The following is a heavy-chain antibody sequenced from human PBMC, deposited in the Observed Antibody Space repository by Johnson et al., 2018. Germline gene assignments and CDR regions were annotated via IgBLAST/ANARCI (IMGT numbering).Heavy chain of an antibody. D-gene: IGHD3-10*01. CDR2: INYNGGST. J-gene: IGHJ6*03. Sequence: VQLVESGGGLVQAGGSLRLSCAASGFAFSSYAMSWVRQAPGKGLEWVSSINYNGGSTFYADSVKGRFTISRDNSKNTLSLKVNSLRARDTAVYYCANHPLWFGELLCYMDVGGKGTTVTVSS. V-gene: IGHV3-23*04. CDR3: ANHPLWFGELLCYMDV. CDR1: GFAFSSYA.